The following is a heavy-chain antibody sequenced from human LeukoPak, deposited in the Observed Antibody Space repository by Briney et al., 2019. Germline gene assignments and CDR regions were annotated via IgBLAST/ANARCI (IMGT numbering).Heavy chain of an antibody. Sequence: SVKVSCKASGYTFTSYGTSWVRQAPGQGLEWMGRIIPILGIANYAQKFQGRVTITADKSTSTAYMELSSLRSEDTAVYYCARVVDDSRSDYFDYWGQGTLVTVSS. CDR2: IIPILGIA. CDR3: ARVVDDSRSDYFDY. J-gene: IGHJ4*02. D-gene: IGHD3-22*01. V-gene: IGHV1-69*04. CDR1: GYTFTSYG.